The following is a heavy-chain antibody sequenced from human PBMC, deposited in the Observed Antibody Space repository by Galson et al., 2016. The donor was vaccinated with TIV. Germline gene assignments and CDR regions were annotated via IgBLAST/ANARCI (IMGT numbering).Heavy chain of an antibody. D-gene: IGHD2-21*02. Sequence: SLRLSCAASGFTFNIYGMHWARQAPGKGLEWVASIRYDGSYQNYVDSVKGRFTTSRDNSKNTLYLRMNSLRVDDTAVYYCARPGLLQSYESGDNYYDYYWYGLDVWGQGATVTVSS. V-gene: IGHV3-33*01. CDR2: IRYDGSYQ. CDR1: GFTFNIYG. CDR3: ARPGLLQSYESGDNYYDYYWYGLDV. J-gene: IGHJ6*02.